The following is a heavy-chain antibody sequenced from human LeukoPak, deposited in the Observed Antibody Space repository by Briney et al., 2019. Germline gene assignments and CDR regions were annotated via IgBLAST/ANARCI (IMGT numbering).Heavy chain of an antibody. V-gene: IGHV3-23*01. CDR1: GFTFSSYA. CDR3: ARGGSSSWYPNFDY. CDR2: ISGASGGST. J-gene: IGHJ4*02. D-gene: IGHD6-13*01. Sequence: GGSLRLSCAASGFTFSSYAMTWVRQAPGKGLEWVSIISGASGGSTYYADSVKGRFTVSRDNSKNTLYLQMNSLRAEDTALYYCARGGSSSWYPNFDYWGQGTLVTVSS.